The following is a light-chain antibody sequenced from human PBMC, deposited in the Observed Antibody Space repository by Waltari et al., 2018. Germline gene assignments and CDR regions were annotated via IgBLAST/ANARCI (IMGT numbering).Light chain of an antibody. J-gene: IGLJ2*01. V-gene: IGLV2-14*03. Sequence: HSALTQPASVSGSPGQSITIPCTGTSSDLDNYNYVSWYQQHPGKAPKLMIFDVSNRPSGVSDRFSGSKSGNTASLTISGLQAEDEADYYCSSYISSDTLELFGGGTSLTVL. CDR2: DVS. CDR1: SSDLDNYNY. CDR3: SSYISSDTLEL.